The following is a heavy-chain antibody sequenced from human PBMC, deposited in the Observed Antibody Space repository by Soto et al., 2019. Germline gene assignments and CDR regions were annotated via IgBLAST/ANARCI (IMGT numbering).Heavy chain of an antibody. CDR2: IYYSGST. CDR1: GGSISSYY. D-gene: IGHD3-22*01. CDR3: ARHVNYYDSSGYSAY. V-gene: IGHV4-59*08. Sequence: SETLSLTCTVSGGSISSYYWSWIRQPPGKGLEWIGYIYYSGSTNYNPSLKSRVTISVDTSKNQFSLKLSSVTAADTAVYYCARHVNYYDSSGYSAYGGQGTLVTVPS. J-gene: IGHJ4*02.